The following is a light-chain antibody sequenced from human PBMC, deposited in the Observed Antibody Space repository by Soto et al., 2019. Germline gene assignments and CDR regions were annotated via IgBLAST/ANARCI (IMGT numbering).Light chain of an antibody. Sequence: DIAMTQSPDSLAVSLGERATINCKSSQSVLYSSNNKNYLAWYQQRPGQPPKLLIYWASTRESGVPDRFSGSGSGTDFTLTISSLQAEDVAVYCCQQYYTAPRPFGQGTKVEIK. CDR3: QQYYTAPRP. J-gene: IGKJ1*01. CDR1: QSVLYSSNNKNY. CDR2: WAS. V-gene: IGKV4-1*01.